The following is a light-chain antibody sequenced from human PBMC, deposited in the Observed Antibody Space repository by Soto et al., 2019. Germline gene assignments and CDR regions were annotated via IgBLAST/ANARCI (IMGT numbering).Light chain of an antibody. CDR1: RSISSY. CDR3: QQSYSTPRT. J-gene: IGKJ2*02. V-gene: IGKV1-39*01. Sequence: DIQMTQSPSSLSAFVGDRVTITCRAGRSISSYLNWYQQKPGKAPKLLIYDASSLQSGVPSRFSGSGSGTDCTLTISSLQPEDFATYYCQQSYSTPRTFGQGTKLEIK. CDR2: DAS.